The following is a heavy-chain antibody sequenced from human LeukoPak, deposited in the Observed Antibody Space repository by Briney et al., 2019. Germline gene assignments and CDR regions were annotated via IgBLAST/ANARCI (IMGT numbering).Heavy chain of an antibody. CDR3: ARDSAGSSWGDAFDI. V-gene: IGHV7-4-1*02. CDR1: GYTFTRYA. CDR2: INTNTGKP. Sequence: ASVKVSCKASGYTFTRYAMNWARQAPGQGLEWMGWINTNTGKPTSAQGFTGRFVFSLDTSISTAYLQISSLKVEDTAVYYCARDSAGSSWGDAFDIWGQGTMVTVSS. D-gene: IGHD6-13*01. J-gene: IGHJ3*02.